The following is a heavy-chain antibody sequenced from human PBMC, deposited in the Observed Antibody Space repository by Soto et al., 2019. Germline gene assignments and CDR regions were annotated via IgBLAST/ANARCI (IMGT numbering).Heavy chain of an antibody. V-gene: IGHV1-46*01. Sequence: QVQLVQSGAEMKRPGASVILSCKASGYIFTTYSIHWVRQTAGQGLEWMAKVDPRDGSTGYAQKFRGRASMAWDTSTGTVSMEVSRLTSDDTATYYCARVRSSGREFDYWGPGTQVTVSS. CDR1: GYIFTTYS. CDR3: ARVRSSGREFDY. CDR2: VDPRDGST. D-gene: IGHD6-25*01. J-gene: IGHJ4*02.